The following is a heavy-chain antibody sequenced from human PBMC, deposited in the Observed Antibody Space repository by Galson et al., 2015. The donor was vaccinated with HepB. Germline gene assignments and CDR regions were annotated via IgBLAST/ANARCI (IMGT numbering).Heavy chain of an antibody. D-gene: IGHD3-22*01. V-gene: IGHV3-7*03. CDR2: INQDGAMK. CDR1: GFTFSSYW. J-gene: IGHJ4*02. CDR3: ARDSTYYDGSAYYDNLDS. Sequence: SLRLSCAASGFTFSSYWMTWVRQAPGKGLEWVANINQDGAMKNYVDSVKGRFTISRDNAKNSLYLEMNSLRAEDTAMYHCARDSTYYDGSAYYDNLDSWGQGTLVTVSS.